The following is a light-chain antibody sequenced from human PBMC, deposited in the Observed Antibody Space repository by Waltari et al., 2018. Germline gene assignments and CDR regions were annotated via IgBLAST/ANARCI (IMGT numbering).Light chain of an antibody. Sequence: DIQMTQSPSTLSAAVGDRVPLTYRASRTINSWLAWYQQKPGRAPQLLIYQVSSLQSGVPSRFSGIGSGTEFTLTISSLQPEDFATYYCQRYNSYPYTFGQGTRLEIK. J-gene: IGKJ2*01. CDR3: QRYNSYPYT. V-gene: IGKV1-5*03. CDR1: RTINSW. CDR2: QVS.